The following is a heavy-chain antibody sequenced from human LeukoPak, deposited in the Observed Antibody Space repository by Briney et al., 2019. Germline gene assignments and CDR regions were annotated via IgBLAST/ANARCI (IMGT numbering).Heavy chain of an antibody. D-gene: IGHD1-7*01. J-gene: IGHJ4*02. CDR3: ARVSSLTGTIYDS. CDR1: GFSVSRYW. V-gene: IGHV3-74*01. Sequence: PGGSLRLSCAASGFSVSRYWMHWVRQAPGKGLVWVARINVEGNYIDYAESVKGRFTISRDSAKNTLYLQMNSVRAEDTAVYSCARVSSLTGTIYDSWGQGTLVTVSS. CDR2: INVEGNYI.